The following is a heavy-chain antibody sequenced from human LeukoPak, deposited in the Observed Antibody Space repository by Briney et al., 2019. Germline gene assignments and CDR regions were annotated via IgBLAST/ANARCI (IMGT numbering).Heavy chain of an antibody. CDR2: ISSSSSTI. CDR3: ARTRGSYDY. J-gene: IGHJ4*02. CDR1: GFTFSSYS. V-gene: IGHV3-48*01. Sequence: GGSLRLSCAASGFTFSSYSMNWVRQAPGKGLEWVSYISSSSSTIYYADSVKGRFTISRDNAKNSLYLQMNSLRAEDTAVYYCARTRGSYDYWGQGTLVTVSS. D-gene: IGHD3-16*01.